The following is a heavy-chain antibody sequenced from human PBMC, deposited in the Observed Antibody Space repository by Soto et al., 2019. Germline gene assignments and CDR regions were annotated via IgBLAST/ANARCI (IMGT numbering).Heavy chain of an antibody. J-gene: IGHJ4*02. D-gene: IGHD3-10*01. CDR2: ISYDGSNK. CDR1: GFTFSSYA. V-gene: IGHV3-30-3*01. Sequence: QVQLVESGGGVVQPGRSLRLSCAASGFTFSSYAMHWVRQAPGKGLEWVAVISYDGSNKYYADSVKGRFTISRENSNNTQYLQKTSVRAEDRAVYYCARDYQVVRGVYDYWGQETMVTVSS. CDR3: ARDYQVVRGVYDY.